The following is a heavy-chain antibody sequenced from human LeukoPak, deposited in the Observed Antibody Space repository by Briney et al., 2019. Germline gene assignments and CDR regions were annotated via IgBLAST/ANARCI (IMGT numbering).Heavy chain of an antibody. CDR3: ARGPELSNWFDP. D-gene: IGHD1-26*01. Sequence: GGSLRLSCAASGFTFSSYSMNWVRQAPGEWLEWVSSIISSSSYIYYADSVKGRFTISRDNAKNSLYLQMNSLRAEDTAVYYCARGPELSNWFDPWGQGTLVTVSS. V-gene: IGHV3-21*01. CDR2: IISSSSYI. CDR1: GFTFSSYS. J-gene: IGHJ5*02.